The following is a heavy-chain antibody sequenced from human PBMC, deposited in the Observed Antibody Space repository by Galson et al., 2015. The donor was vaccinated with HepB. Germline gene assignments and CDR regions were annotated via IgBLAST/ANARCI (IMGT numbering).Heavy chain of an antibody. J-gene: IGHJ6*02. D-gene: IGHD3-22*01. CDR3: AYDSSGLYYYYGMDV. Sequence: SLRLSCAASGFTFSDYYMSWIRRAPGKGLEWVSYISSSGSTIYYADSVKGRFTISRDNAKNSLYLQMNSPRAEDTALYYCAYDSSGLYYYYGMDVWGQGTTVTVSS. CDR1: GFTFSDYY. V-gene: IGHV3-11*01. CDR2: ISSSGSTI.